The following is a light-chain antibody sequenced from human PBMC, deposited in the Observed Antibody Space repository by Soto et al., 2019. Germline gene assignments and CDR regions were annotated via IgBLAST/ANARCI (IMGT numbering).Light chain of an antibody. V-gene: IGKV3-15*01. Sequence: EIVMTQSPATLSVSPGERATLSCRARQSVSSNLAWYQQKPGQAPRLLIYGASTRATGIPARFSGSGFGTEFTLTISSLQSEDFAVYYCQQYNNWPPALFTFGPGTKVDIK. J-gene: IGKJ3*01. CDR3: QQYNNWPPALFT. CDR2: GAS. CDR1: QSVSSN.